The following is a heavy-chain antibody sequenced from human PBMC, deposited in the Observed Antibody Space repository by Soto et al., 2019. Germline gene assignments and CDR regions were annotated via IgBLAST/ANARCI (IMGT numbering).Heavy chain of an antibody. CDR1: GFTFSSYA. CDR3: AKRAVGMYFDY. CDR2: ISGSGGST. J-gene: IGHJ4*02. V-gene: IGHV3-23*01. Sequence: EVQLLETGGGLVQPGGSLRLSCAVSGFTFSSYAMNWVRQAPGKGLEWVSVISGSGGSTYYADSVKGRFTISRDNSKNTLYLQMNSLRAVDTAVYYCAKRAVGMYFDYGGQGTLVTVSS. D-gene: IGHD6-13*01.